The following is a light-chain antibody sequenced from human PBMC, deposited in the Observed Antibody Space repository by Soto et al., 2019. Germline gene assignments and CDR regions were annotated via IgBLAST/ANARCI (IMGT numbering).Light chain of an antibody. CDR1: QSVSRSY. Sequence: EIVLTQSPGTLSLSPGEKATLSCKASQSVSRSYLAWYQQKFGQAPRLLIYGAFSRATGIPDRFSGSGSGTDFTLTISRLEPEDFAVYYCQQRANRPPFTFGPGTKVDI. V-gene: IGKV3D-20*02. J-gene: IGKJ3*01. CDR3: QQRANRPPFT. CDR2: GAF.